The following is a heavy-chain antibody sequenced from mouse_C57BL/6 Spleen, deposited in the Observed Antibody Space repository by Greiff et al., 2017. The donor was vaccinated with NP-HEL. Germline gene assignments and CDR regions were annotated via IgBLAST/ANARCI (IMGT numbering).Heavy chain of an antibody. V-gene: IGHV1-54*01. D-gene: IGHD1-1*01. Sequence: QVQLQQSGAELVRPGTSVKVSCKASGYAFTNYLIEWVKQRPGQGLEWIGVINPGSGGTNYNEKFKGKATLTADKSSSTAYMQLSSLTSEDSAVYFCARGGTTVVAHWYFDVWGTGTTVTVSS. CDR1: GYAFTNYL. CDR3: ARGGTTVVAHWYFDV. CDR2: INPGSGGT. J-gene: IGHJ1*03.